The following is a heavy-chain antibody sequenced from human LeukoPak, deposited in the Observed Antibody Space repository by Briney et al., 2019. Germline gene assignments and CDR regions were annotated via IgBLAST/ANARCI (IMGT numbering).Heavy chain of an antibody. Sequence: PSETLSLTCAVYGGSFSGYSWNWIRQPPGKGLEWIGEINHSGSSNYNPSLKSRVTISVDTSKNQFSLKLSSVTAADTAVYYCAKRDYDSAFDIWGQGTMVTVSS. CDR3: AKRDYDSAFDI. CDR1: GGSFSGYS. CDR2: INHSGSS. J-gene: IGHJ3*02. D-gene: IGHD5-12*01. V-gene: IGHV4-34*01.